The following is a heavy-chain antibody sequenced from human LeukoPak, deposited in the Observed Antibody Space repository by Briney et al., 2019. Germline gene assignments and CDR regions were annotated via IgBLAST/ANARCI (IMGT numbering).Heavy chain of an antibody. CDR3: ARGLHPYCSGGSCYSARRYYYYYMDV. D-gene: IGHD2-15*01. J-gene: IGHJ6*03. Sequence: KPSETLSLTCTVSGGSISSSSYYWGWIRQPPGKGLEWIGEINHSGSTNYNPSLKSRVTISVDTSKNQFSLKLSSVTAADTAVYYCARGLHPYCSGGSCYSARRYYYYYMDVWGKGTTVTVSS. V-gene: IGHV4-39*07. CDR2: INHSGST. CDR1: GGSISSSSYY.